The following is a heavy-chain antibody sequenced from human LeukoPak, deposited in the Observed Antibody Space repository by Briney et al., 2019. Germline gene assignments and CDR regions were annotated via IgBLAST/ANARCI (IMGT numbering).Heavy chain of an antibody. CDR3: AREENCSSTSCFLYYYYYMDV. J-gene: IGHJ6*03. V-gene: IGHV4-61*02. CDR1: GVSISSSSSY. CDR2: IYTSGST. D-gene: IGHD2-2*01. Sequence: SETLSLTCTVSGVSISSSSSYWGWIRQPPGKGLEWIGLIYTSGSTNYNPSLKSRVTISVDTSKNQFSLKLSSVTAADTAVYYCAREENCSSTSCFLYYYYYMDVWGKGTTVTVSS.